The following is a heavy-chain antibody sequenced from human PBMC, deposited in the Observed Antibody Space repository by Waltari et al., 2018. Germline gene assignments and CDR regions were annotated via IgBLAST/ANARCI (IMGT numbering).Heavy chain of an antibody. CDR2: IYYSGST. V-gene: IGHV4-59*01. CDR3: ARESYRYMDV. Sequence: QVQLQESGPGLVKPSETLSLTCTVPGGSIRSYYWSWIRQPPGKGLEWIGYIYYSGSTNYNPSLKSRVTISVDTSKNQFSLKLSSVTAADTAVYYCARESYRYMDVWGKGTTVTVSS. J-gene: IGHJ6*03. CDR1: GGSIRSYY. D-gene: IGHD3-10*01.